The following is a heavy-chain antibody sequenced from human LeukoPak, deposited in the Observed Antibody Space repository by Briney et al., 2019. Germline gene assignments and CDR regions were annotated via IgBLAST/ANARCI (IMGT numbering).Heavy chain of an antibody. J-gene: IGHJ4*02. CDR3: AAGGNSDY. CDR2: IKEDGSEK. D-gene: IGHD4-23*01. Sequence: PGGSLRLSCAASGITFSSYWMSWVRQAPGKGLEWVANIKEDGSEKYYVDSVKGQFTISRDNAKNSLYLQMNSLRAEDTAVYYCAAGGNSDYWGQGTLVTVSS. V-gene: IGHV3-7*01. CDR1: GITFSSYW.